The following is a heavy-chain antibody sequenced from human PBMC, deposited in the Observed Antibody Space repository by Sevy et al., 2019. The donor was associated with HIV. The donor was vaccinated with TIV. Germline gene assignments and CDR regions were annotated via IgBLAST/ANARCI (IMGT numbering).Heavy chain of an antibody. CDR2: IYTSGST. D-gene: IGHD2-15*01. CDR1: GGSISSYY. Sequence: HSETLSLTCTVSGGSISSYYWSWIRQPAGKGLEWIGRIYTSGSTNYNPSLKSRVTMSVDTSKNQFSLKLSSVTAADTAVYYCVRDLTLGYCSGGSCQYNWFDPWGQGTLVTVSS. CDR3: VRDLTLGYCSGGSCQYNWFDP. V-gene: IGHV4-4*07. J-gene: IGHJ5*02.